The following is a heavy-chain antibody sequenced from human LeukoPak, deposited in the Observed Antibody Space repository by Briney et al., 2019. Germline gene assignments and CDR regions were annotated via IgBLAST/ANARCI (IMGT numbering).Heavy chain of an antibody. CDR1: GFTFGAYT. J-gene: IGHJ4*02. CDR2: IFSRSESI. CDR3: ARDFLHSSTSRPFDY. Sequence: GGSLRLSCAASGFTFGAYTMNWVRQAPGKGLEWVSCIFSRSESIFYADSVKGRFTISRDNAKNSLYLQMDSLRAEVTAVYYCARDFLHSSTSRPFDYWGQGTLVTVSS. V-gene: IGHV3-21*01. D-gene: IGHD2-2*01.